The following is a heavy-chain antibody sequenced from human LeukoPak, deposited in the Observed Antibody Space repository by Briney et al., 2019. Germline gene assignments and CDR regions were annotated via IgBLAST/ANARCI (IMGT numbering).Heavy chain of an antibody. Sequence: PSETLSLTCAVYGGSFSGYYWSWIRQPPGKGLEWIGEINHSGSTNYNPSLKSRVTISVDTSKNQFSLKLSSVTAADTAVYYCARDPPICSSTSCPGEVYWGQGTLVTVSS. CDR3: ARDPPICSSTSCPGEVY. V-gene: IGHV4-34*01. CDR1: GGSFSGYY. CDR2: INHSGST. D-gene: IGHD2-2*01. J-gene: IGHJ4*02.